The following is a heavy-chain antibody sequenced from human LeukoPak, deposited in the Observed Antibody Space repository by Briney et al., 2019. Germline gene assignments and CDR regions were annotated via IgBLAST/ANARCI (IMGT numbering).Heavy chain of an antibody. D-gene: IGHD3-10*01. CDR3: AKGNYGSGGASDY. J-gene: IGHJ4*02. V-gene: IGHV3-23*01. CDR2: ISGSGGST. Sequence: GRSLRLSCAASGFTFSSYGMHWVRQAPGKGLEWVSAISGSGGSTYYADSVKGRFTISGDNSKNTLYLQMNSLRAEDTAVYYCAKGNYGSGGASDYWGQGTLVTVSS. CDR1: GFTFSSYG.